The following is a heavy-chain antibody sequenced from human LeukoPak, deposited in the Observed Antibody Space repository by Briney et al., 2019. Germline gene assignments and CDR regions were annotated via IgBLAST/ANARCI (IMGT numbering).Heavy chain of an antibody. CDR2: INWNGGST. CDR3: ARGGWFDVSYYFDY. D-gene: IGHD6-19*01. V-gene: IGHV3-20*04. J-gene: IGHJ4*02. CDR1: GFTFDDYG. Sequence: GGTLRLSCAASGFTFDDYGMSWVRHAAGEGLEWVSGINWNGGSTGYADSVKGRFTISRDNAKNSVYLQMHSVRAADTAVYYCARGGWFDVSYYFDYWGQGALVTVSS.